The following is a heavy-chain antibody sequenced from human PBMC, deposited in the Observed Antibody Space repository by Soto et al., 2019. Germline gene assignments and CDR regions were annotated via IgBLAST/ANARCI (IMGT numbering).Heavy chain of an antibody. J-gene: IGHJ4*02. V-gene: IGHV3-74*01. D-gene: IGHD4-17*01. Sequence: GGSLRLSCAASAFTFSSYCIHWVRQAPGKGLVWVSGINGGGSSTSYADSVKGRFTISRDNAKNTLYLQMNSLRAEDTAVYYCATTGIYGDYDQIFDYWGQGTLVTVSS. CDR2: INGGGSST. CDR1: AFTFSSYC. CDR3: ATTGIYGDYDQIFDY.